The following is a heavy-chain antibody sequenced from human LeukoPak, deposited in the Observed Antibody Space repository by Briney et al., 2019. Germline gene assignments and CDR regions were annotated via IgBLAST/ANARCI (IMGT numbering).Heavy chain of an antibody. Sequence: GGSLRLSCGASGFTFSSDGMHWVRQAPGKGREWVSGVRWNGGTIGYADSVKGRFTVSRDNAKNSLYLRMNSLRAEDTGFYYCATDMKIRWDLTGASATWAQGTMVTVS. J-gene: IGHJ3*02. D-gene: IGHD3-9*01. CDR2: VRWNGGTI. V-gene: IGHV3-9*01. CDR3: ATDMKIRWDLTGASAT. CDR1: GFTFSSDG.